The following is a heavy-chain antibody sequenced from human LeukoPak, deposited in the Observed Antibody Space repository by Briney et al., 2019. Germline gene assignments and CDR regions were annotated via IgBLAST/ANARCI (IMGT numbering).Heavy chain of an antibody. CDR1: GFTFSNYG. V-gene: IGHV3-30-3*01. J-gene: IGHJ4*02. CDR3: AREDVVVGAAFDY. CDR2: ISYDGSKR. D-gene: IGHD1-26*01. Sequence: GGSLRLSCAASGFTFSNYGMHWVRQAPGKGLEWVAIISYDGSKRLYSDSVKGRLTISRDNSENTLYLQMNSLRAEDTAVYYCAREDVVVGAAFDYWGQGTLVTVSS.